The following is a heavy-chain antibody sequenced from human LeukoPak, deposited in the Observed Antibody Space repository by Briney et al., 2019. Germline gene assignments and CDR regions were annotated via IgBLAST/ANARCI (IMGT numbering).Heavy chain of an antibody. CDR3: ARDPGLGGSGKFYDY. V-gene: IGHV1-2*02. Sequence: ASVTVSCKASGYTFTGYYMHWVRQAPGQGLEWMGWINPNSGGTNYAQKFQGRVTMTRDTSISTAYMELRSLRSDDTAVYYCARDPGLGGSGKFYDYWGQGTLVTVSS. CDR1: GYTFTGYY. J-gene: IGHJ4*02. D-gene: IGHD3-10*01. CDR2: INPNSGGT.